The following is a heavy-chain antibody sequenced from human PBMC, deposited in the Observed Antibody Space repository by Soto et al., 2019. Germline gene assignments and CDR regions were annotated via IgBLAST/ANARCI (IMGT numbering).Heavy chain of an antibody. CDR1: RGTFNTSP. V-gene: IGHV1-69*01. CDR3: ATPHLRGRHYDFRSPPTASLYHYGLGV. D-gene: IGHD3-3*01. CDR2: ILPVFGMV. Sequence: QVQLAQSGAEVKKPGSSVRVSCQTSRGTFNTSPISWMRQAPGQGLEWLGDILPVFGMVNYAQQFKERLNLTADESTTSVCMEVSRLTPEDTAVYFCATPHLRGRHYDFRSPPTASLYHYGLGVWGQGTTVIVSS. J-gene: IGHJ6*02.